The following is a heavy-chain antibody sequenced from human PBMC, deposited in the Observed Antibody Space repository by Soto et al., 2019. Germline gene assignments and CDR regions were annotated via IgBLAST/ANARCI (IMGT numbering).Heavy chain of an antibody. CDR3: ARDPAVDIAAADLFDY. D-gene: IGHD6-13*01. J-gene: IGHJ4*02. V-gene: IGHV3-30-3*01. Sequence: GGSLRLSCAASGFTFSSYAMHWVRQAPGKGLEWVAVISYDGSNKYYADSVKGRFTISRDNSKNTLYLQMNSLRAEDTAVYYCARDPAVDIAAADLFDYWGQGTLVTVSS. CDR2: ISYDGSNK. CDR1: GFTFSSYA.